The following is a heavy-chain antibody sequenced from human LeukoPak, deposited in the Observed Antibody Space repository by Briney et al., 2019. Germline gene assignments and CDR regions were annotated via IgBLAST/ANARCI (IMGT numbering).Heavy chain of an antibody. Sequence: ASVKVSCKASGYTFTSYGISWVRQAPGQGLEWMGWISAYNGNTNYAQKLQGRVTMTTDTSTSTAYMELRSLRSDDTEVYYCARDESFTVTTAAGWFDPWGQGTLVTVSS. CDR1: GYTFTSYG. CDR2: ISAYNGNT. J-gene: IGHJ5*02. D-gene: IGHD4-17*01. CDR3: ARDESFTVTTAAGWFDP. V-gene: IGHV1-18*01.